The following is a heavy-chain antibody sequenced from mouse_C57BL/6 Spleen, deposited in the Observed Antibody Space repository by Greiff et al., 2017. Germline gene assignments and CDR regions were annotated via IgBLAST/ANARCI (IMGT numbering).Heavy chain of an antibody. D-gene: IGHD1-1*01. J-gene: IGHJ3*01. V-gene: IGHV5-16*01. CDR1: GFTFSDYY. CDR2: INYDGSST. CDR3: ARAFITTVPSWFAY. Sequence: EVKLVESEGGLVQPGSSMKLSCTASGFTFSDYYMPWVRQVPEPGLEWVANINYDGSSTYYLDSLKSRFIISRDNAKIILYLQMSLLKSEDTASYYCARAFITTVPSWFAYWGQGTLVTVSA.